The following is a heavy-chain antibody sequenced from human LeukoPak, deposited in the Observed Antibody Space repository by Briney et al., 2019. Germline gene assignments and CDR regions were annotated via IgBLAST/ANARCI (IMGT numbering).Heavy chain of an antibody. CDR3: ARQLGYCSSTSCYADKVDY. D-gene: IGHD2-2*01. V-gene: IGHV4-39*01. Sequence: PSETLSLTCTVSGGPINNSSYYWGWIRQPAGKGLEWIGSIYYSGSTYYNPSLKSRVTISVDTSKNQFSLKLSSVTAADTAVYYCARQLGYCSSTSCYADKVDYWGQGTLVTVSS. CDR2: IYYSGST. J-gene: IGHJ4*02. CDR1: GGPINNSSYY.